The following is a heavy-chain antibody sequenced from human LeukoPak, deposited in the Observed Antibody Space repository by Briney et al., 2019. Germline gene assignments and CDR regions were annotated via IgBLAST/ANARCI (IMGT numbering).Heavy chain of an antibody. V-gene: IGHV4-39*07. Sequence: SETLSLTCTVSGGSISSSGYYWGWIRQPPGKGLEWIGSIYGSGITYYNPSLKSRVTISLDTSRNQFSLKLSSVTAADTAVYYCARVIVVVPHYFYMDVWGKGTTVTVSS. D-gene: IGHD2-2*01. CDR1: GGSISSSGYY. CDR2: IYGSGIT. CDR3: ARVIVVVPHYFYMDV. J-gene: IGHJ6*03.